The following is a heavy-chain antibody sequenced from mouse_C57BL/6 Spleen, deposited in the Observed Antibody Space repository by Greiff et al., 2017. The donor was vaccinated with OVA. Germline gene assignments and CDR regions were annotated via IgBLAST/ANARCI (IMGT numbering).Heavy chain of an antibody. D-gene: IGHD1-1*01. CDR1: GYTFTSYW. CDR3: ARPYYYYGSSYGY. CDR2: IYPGSGST. V-gene: IGHV1-55*01. J-gene: IGHJ2*01. Sequence: QVQLQQSGAELVKPGASVKMSCKASGYTFTSYWITWVKQRPGQGLEWIGDIYPGSGSTNYNEKFKSKATLTVDTSSSTAYMQLSSLTSEDAAVYYCARPYYYYGSSYGYWGQGTTLTVSS.